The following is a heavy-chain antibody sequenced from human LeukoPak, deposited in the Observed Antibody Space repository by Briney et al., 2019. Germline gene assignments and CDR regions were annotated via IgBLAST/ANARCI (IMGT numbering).Heavy chain of an antibody. V-gene: IGHV3-7*01. D-gene: IGHD1-26*01. CDR3: ATTGSGSYYDY. CDR2: IKQDGSER. CDR1: GFTFTNYA. Sequence: GGSLRLSCAASGFTFTNYAMSWVRQAPGKGLEWVANIKQDGSERYYVDSVKGRFTISRDNAKNTLYLQMNSLRAEDTAVYYCATTGSGSYYDYWGQGTLVTVSS. J-gene: IGHJ4*02.